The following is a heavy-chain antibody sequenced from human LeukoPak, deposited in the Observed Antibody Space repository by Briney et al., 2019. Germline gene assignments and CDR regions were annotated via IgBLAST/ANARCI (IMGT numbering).Heavy chain of an antibody. D-gene: IGHD4-23*01. Sequence: PGGSLRLSCAASGFTFSSYAMSWVRQAPGKGLEWVSAISGSGGSTYYADSVKGRFTISRDNSKNTLYLQMNSLRAEDTAVYYCAKVVRSVVTRFQVHDAFDIWGQGTMVTVSS. J-gene: IGHJ3*02. V-gene: IGHV3-23*01. CDR2: ISGSGGST. CDR3: AKVVRSVVTRFQVHDAFDI. CDR1: GFTFSSYA.